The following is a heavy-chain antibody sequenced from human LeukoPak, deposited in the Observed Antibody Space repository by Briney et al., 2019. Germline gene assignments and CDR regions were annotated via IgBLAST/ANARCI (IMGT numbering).Heavy chain of an antibody. CDR1: GYTFTTYG. Sequence: ASVKVSCEASGYTFTTYGIGWVRQAPGQGLEWIGWISGYNGNTNYAQKFQGRVTMTTDTSTSTAYMELRSLRSDDTAVYFCARTSHESVLYWSVPWGPGNLGNVSS. CDR2: ISGYNGNT. V-gene: IGHV1-18*01. CDR3: ARTSHESVLYWSVP. J-gene: IGHJ5*02. D-gene: IGHD3-16*01.